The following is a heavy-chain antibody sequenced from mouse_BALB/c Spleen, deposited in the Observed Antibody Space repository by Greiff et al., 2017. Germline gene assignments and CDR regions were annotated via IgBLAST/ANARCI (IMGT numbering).Heavy chain of an antibody. Sequence: EVQVVESGGGLVQPGGSRKLSCAASGFTFSSFGMHWVRQAPEKGLEWVAYISSGSSTIYYADTVKGRFTISRDNPKNTLFLQMTSLRSEDTAMYYCARYQGYFDVWGAGTTVTVSS. CDR3: ARYQGYFDV. CDR1: GFTFSSFG. V-gene: IGHV5-17*02. J-gene: IGHJ1*01. CDR2: ISSGSSTI.